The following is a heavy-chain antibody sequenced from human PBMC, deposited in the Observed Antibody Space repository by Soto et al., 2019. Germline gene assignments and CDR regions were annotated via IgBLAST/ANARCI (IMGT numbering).Heavy chain of an antibody. CDR1: GFTFSSYA. J-gene: IGHJ5*02. D-gene: IGHD1-26*01. CDR2: ISGSGGST. CDR3: AKDGGIYRGSYEGNWFDP. V-gene: IGHV3-23*01. Sequence: GGSLRLSCAASGFTFSSYAMSWVRQAPGKGLEWVSAISGSGGSTYYADSVKGRCTIARDNSKNTLYLQMNSLRAEDTAVYYGAKDGGIYRGSYEGNWFDPWGQGTLVTVSS.